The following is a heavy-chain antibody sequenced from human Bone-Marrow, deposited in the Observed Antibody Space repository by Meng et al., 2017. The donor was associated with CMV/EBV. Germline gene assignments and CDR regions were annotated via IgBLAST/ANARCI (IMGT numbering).Heavy chain of an antibody. CDR3: ARDGGLTQYYYYGMDV. Sequence: GSLRLSCAASGFTFSNFAMHWVRQPPGKGLEWIGFVYFSGSTNYNPSLKSRATISVDESKNHFSLRLTSVTAADTAVYYCARDGGLTQYYYYGMDVWGQGTTVTASS. D-gene: IGHD2-15*01. CDR2: VYFSGST. J-gene: IGHJ6*02. CDR1: GFTFSNFA. V-gene: IGHV4-59*01.